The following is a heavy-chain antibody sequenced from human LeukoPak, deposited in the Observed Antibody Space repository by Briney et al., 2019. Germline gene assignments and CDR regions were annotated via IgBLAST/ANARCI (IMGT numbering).Heavy chain of an antibody. V-gene: IGHV4-39*07. CDR2: IYYSGST. Sequence: SETLSLTCTVSVGSIRSDNYYWGWIRQPPGKGLEWIGSIYYSGSTYYDPSLKSRVTISVDKSKNPFSLKLNSVTAADTAVYYCARDRFDDSSGYYYHYYYYMDVWGKGTTVTVSS. CDR1: VGSIRSDNYY. CDR3: ARDRFDDSSGYYYHYYYYMDV. J-gene: IGHJ6*03. D-gene: IGHD3-22*01.